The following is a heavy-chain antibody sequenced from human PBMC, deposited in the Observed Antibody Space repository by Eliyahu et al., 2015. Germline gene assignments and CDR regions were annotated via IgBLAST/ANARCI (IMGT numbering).Heavy chain of an antibody. V-gene: IGHV3-23*01. Sequence: EVQLLESGGGLVQPGGSLRLSCVVSGLTFSTHPVSWVRQAPGKGLEWVSGISATGGSTYYADSVKGRFTISRDNPKNTLYLQMNSPGAEDTAIYYCANWDWNRYYFDYWGQGTLVTVSS. J-gene: IGHJ4*02. CDR2: ISATGGST. CDR1: GLTFSTHP. CDR3: ANWDWNRYYFDY. D-gene: IGHD1-1*01.